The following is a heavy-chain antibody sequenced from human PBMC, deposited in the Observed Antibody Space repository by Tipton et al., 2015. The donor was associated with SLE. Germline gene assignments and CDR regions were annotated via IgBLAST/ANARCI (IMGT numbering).Heavy chain of an antibody. V-gene: IGHV4-39*07. CDR3: ARTFPYGGFDP. CDR1: GGSISSSSYY. Sequence: TLSLTCTVSGGSISSSSYYWGWIRQPPGKGLGWIGEINHSGSTNYNPSLKSRVTISVDTSKNQFSLKLSSVTAADTAVYYCARTFPYGGFDPWGQGTLVTVSS. CDR2: INHSGST. J-gene: IGHJ5*02. D-gene: IGHD4-23*01.